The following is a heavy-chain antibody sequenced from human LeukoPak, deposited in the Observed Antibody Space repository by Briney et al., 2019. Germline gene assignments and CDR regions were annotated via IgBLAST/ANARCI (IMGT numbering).Heavy chain of an antibody. J-gene: IGHJ4*02. Sequence: GGSLRLSCAASGFTFSSYWMSWVRQAPGKGLEWVANIKQDGSEKYYVDSVKGRFTISRDNAKNSLYLQLNSLRAEDTAVYYCARRAGAYTHPYDYWGQGTLVTVS. CDR1: GFTFSSYW. CDR3: ARRAGAYTHPYDY. D-gene: IGHD3-16*01. V-gene: IGHV3-7*03. CDR2: IKQDGSEK.